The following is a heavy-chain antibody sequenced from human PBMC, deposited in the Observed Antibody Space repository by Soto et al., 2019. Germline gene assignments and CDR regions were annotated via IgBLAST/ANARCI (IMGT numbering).Heavy chain of an antibody. CDR3: ARALDGFQGYYYMDV. V-gene: IGHV3-64*01. J-gene: IGHJ6*03. Sequence: EVQLVESGGGLVQPGGSLRLSCAASGFTFSSYAMHWVRQAPGKGLEYVSAISSNGGSTYYANSVKGRFTISRDNSKNTLYLQMGSLTAEDMAVYYCARALDGFQGYYYMDVWGKGTTVTVSS. CDR1: GFTFSSYA. D-gene: IGHD3-9*01. CDR2: ISSNGGST.